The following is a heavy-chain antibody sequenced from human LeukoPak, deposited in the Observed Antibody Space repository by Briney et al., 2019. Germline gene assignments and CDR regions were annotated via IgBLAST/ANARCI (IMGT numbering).Heavy chain of an antibody. CDR2: IYYSGST. Sequence: SETVSLTCTVSGGSISSSSYYWGWIRQPPGKGREWIGSIYYSGSTYYNPSLKSRVTISVDSSKNQFSLKLSSVTAEDTAVYYCAREYGSGSSTYDYWGQGTLVTVSS. J-gene: IGHJ4*02. V-gene: IGHV4-39*07. D-gene: IGHD3-10*01. CDR1: GGSISSSSYY. CDR3: AREYGSGSSTYDY.